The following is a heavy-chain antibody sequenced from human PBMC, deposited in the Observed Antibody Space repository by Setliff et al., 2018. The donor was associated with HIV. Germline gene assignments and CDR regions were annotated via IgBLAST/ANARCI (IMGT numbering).Heavy chain of an antibody. Sequence: ASVKVSCKASGYTFTGYYMHWVRQAPGQGLEWMGRIHPNSGGTNYAQKFQGRVTMTRDTSISTAYMELSRLRSDDTAVYYCARDGAAAAHNWFDPWGQGTLVTVSS. V-gene: IGHV1-2*06. D-gene: IGHD6-13*01. J-gene: IGHJ5*02. CDR2: IHPNSGGT. CDR3: ARDGAAAAHNWFDP. CDR1: GYTFTGYY.